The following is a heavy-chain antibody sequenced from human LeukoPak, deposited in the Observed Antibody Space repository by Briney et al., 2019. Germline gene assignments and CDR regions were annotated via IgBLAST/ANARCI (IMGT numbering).Heavy chain of an antibody. D-gene: IGHD2-2*01. J-gene: IGHJ6*03. CDR3: ARLGHCSSTSCYPYYYYMDV. V-gene: IGHV5-51*01. CDR1: GYSFTSYW. CDR2: IYPGDSDT. Sequence: GESLKISCKGSGYSFTSYWIGWVRQMPGKGLEWMGIIYPGDSDTRYSPSFQGQFTISADKSITTAYLQWSSLKASDTAMYYCARLGHCSSTSCYPYYYYMDVWGKGTTVTVSS.